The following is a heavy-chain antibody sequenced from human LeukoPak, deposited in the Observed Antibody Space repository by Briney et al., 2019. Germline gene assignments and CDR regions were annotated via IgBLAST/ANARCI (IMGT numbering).Heavy chain of an antibody. J-gene: IGHJ5*02. V-gene: IGHV4-4*09. D-gene: IGHD5-12*01. CDR3: ARHPLYSDYDSNWFDP. Sequence: SETLSLTCTVSGGSISSYYWSWIRQPPGKGLEWIGYIYTSGSTNYNPSLKSRVTISVDTSKNQFSLKLSSVTAADTAVYYCARHPLYSDYDSNWFDPWGQGTLVTVSS. CDR1: GGSISSYY. CDR2: IYTSGST.